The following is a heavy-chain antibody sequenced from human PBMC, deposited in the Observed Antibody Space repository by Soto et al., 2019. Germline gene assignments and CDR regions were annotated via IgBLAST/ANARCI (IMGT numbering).Heavy chain of an antibody. Sequence: ASVKVSCKVSGYTLTELSMHWVRQAPGKGLEWMGGFDPEDGETIYAQKFQGRVTMTEDTSTDTAYMELSSLRSEDTAVYYCATGLRFLEWFPFDYWSQGTLVTVSS. CDR3: ATGLRFLEWFPFDY. D-gene: IGHD3-3*01. V-gene: IGHV1-24*01. CDR1: GYTLTELS. J-gene: IGHJ4*02. CDR2: FDPEDGET.